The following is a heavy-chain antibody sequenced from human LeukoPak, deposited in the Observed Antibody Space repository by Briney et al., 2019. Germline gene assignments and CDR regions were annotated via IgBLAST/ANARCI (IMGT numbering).Heavy chain of an antibody. D-gene: IGHD3-3*01. Sequence: SETLSLTCAVYGGSFSGYYWSWIRQPPGKGLEWIGEINHSGSTNYNPSLKSRVTISVDTSKNQFSLKLGSVTAADTAVYYCARHEGDFLEYYFDYWGQGTLVTVSS. J-gene: IGHJ4*02. CDR2: INHSGST. CDR3: ARHEGDFLEYYFDY. CDR1: GGSFSGYY. V-gene: IGHV4-34*01.